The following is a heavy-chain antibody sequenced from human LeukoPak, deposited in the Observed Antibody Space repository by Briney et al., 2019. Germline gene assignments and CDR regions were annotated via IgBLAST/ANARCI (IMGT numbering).Heavy chain of an antibody. CDR2: INGNEDKK. Sequence: GGSQSLSCAASGFIFSSYWMHWARQARGKRLEWVANINGNEDKKTYEDSVRGRFTSSSDNARNSLYLQMNSLRVEDTAVYYCSRDSNPSSGDIFYDSFDIWGQGTMVTVSP. CDR3: SRDSNPSSGDIFYDSFDI. D-gene: IGHD5-12*01. CDR1: GFIFSSYW. V-gene: IGHV3-7*01. J-gene: IGHJ3*02.